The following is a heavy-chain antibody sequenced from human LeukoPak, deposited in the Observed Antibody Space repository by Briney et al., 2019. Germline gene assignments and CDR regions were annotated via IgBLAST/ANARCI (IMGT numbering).Heavy chain of an antibody. CDR1: GGSFSGYY. Sequence: SETLSLTCAVYGGSFSGYYWSWIRQPPGKGLEWIGEINHSGSTNYNPSLKSRVTISVDTSKNQFSLKLSSVTAADTAVYYCARGYYYDSSGHYPLGYWGQGTLVTVSS. J-gene: IGHJ4*02. V-gene: IGHV4-34*01. CDR3: ARGYYYDSSGHYPLGY. D-gene: IGHD3-22*01. CDR2: INHSGST.